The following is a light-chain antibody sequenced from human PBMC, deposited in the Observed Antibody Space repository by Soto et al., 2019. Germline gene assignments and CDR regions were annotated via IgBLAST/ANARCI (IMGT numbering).Light chain of an antibody. CDR3: QQRSNWRLS. V-gene: IGKV3-11*01. CDR1: QSISSH. CDR2: AAS. J-gene: IGKJ4*01. Sequence: EIVLTQSPATLSLSPGEGATLSCRASQSISSHLAWYQQQPGQAPRLLIYAASTRARRIPAKFSGSGSGTDFTLTISSLEPEDFAVYYCQQRSNWRLSFGGGTRVEFK.